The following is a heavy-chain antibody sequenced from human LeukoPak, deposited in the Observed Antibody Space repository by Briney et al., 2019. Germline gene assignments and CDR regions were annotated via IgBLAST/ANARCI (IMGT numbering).Heavy chain of an antibody. V-gene: IGHV1-2*02. D-gene: IGHD2-2*01. CDR3: AREPLGYCSSTSYWGDAFDI. CDR1: GYTFTGYY. Sequence: ASVKVSCKASGYTFTGYYMHWVRQAPGQGLEWMGWINPNSGGTNYAQKFQGRVTMTRDTSISTAYMELSRLRSDDTAVYYCAREPLGYCSSTSYWGDAFDIWGQGTMVTVSS. CDR2: INPNSGGT. J-gene: IGHJ3*02.